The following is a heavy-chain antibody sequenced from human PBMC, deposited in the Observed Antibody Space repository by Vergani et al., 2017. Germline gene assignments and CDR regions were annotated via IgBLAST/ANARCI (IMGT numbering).Heavy chain of an antibody. D-gene: IGHD6-13*01. CDR3: ARSGYSSSWYRLIRAFDI. J-gene: IGHJ3*02. CDR2: IYYSGST. Sequence: QVQLQESGPGLVKPSETLSLTCTVSGGSISSYYWSWIRQPPGKGLEWIGYIYYSGSTNYNPSLKSRVTISVDTSKNQFSLKLSSVTAADTAVYYCARSGYSSSWYRLIRAFDIWGQGTMVTVSS. V-gene: IGHV4-59*01. CDR1: GGSISSYY.